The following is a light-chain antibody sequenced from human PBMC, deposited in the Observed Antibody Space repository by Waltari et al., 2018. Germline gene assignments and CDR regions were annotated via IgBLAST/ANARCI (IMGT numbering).Light chain of an antibody. CDR2: AAS. CDR3: QQYYSYPRT. CDR1: QTINSY. J-gene: IGKJ1*01. Sequence: DIQMTQSPSSLSASVGDRVTITCRASQTINSYLNWYQQKPGQAPKLLIYAASSLQSGVPSRFSGSGSGTHFTLTISSLQPEDFATYYCQQYYSYPRTFGQGTKVEIK. V-gene: IGKV1-39*01.